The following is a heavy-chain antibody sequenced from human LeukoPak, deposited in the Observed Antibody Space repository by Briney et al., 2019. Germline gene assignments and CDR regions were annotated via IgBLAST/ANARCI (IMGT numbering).Heavy chain of an antibody. CDR2: ISSNGGST. V-gene: IGHV3-64*01. Sequence: PGGSLRLPCAASGFTFSSYAMHWVRQAPGKGLEYVSAISSNGGSTYYANSVKGRFTISRDNSKNTLYLQMGSLRAEDMAVYYCARDHDFWSGRGPWFDPWGQGTLVTVSS. D-gene: IGHD3-3*01. J-gene: IGHJ5*02. CDR3: ARDHDFWSGRGPWFDP. CDR1: GFTFSSYA.